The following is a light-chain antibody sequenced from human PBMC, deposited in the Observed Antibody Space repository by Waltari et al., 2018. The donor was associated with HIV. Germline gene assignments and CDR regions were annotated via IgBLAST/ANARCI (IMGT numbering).Light chain of an antibody. V-gene: IGLV2-23*02. CDR1: SSDVGSYNL. CDR2: EVS. J-gene: IGLJ2*01. Sequence: QSALTQPASVSGSPGQSITISCTGTSSDVGSYNLVSWYQQHSGKAPKLIIYEVSKRPSGVSNRFSGSKAGNTASLTISGLQAEDEADYYCCSYAGSWALVFGGGTSLTVL. CDR3: CSYAGSWALV.